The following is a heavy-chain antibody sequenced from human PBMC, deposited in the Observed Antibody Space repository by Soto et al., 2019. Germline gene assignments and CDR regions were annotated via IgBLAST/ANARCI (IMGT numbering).Heavy chain of an antibody. CDR3: ARDGSMVRERWFDP. CDR1: GFTFIGYW. D-gene: IGHD3-10*01. V-gene: IGHV3-74*03. CDR2: INNDGIDT. Sequence: EVQLVESGGGVVQPGGSLRLSCAASGFTFIGYWMHWVRQGPGKGLVWVARINNDGIDTTYADSVKGRFTISRDNTKNMVYLEMNSLRADDTAVYYCARDGSMVRERWFDPWGQGTLVIVSS. J-gene: IGHJ5*02.